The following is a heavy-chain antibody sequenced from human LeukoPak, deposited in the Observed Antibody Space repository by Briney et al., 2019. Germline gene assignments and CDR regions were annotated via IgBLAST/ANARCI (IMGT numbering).Heavy chain of an antibody. CDR1: GGSISPYY. CDR3: VRRVGLQDYFDY. CDR2: IYYTERT. J-gene: IGHJ4*01. V-gene: IGHV4-59*08. Sequence: SETLSLTCTVSGGSISPYYWAWIRQPPGKGLEWIAYIYYTERTNYNPSLKSRVTISLNTSKNQFSLKVTSVTAADTAVYYCVRRVGLQDYFDYWSHGTLVTVSS.